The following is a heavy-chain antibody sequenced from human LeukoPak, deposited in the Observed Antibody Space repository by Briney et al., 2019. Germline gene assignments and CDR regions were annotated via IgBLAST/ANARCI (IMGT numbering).Heavy chain of an antibody. D-gene: IGHD3-10*01. V-gene: IGHV1-69*13. CDR1: GGTFSSYA. CDR2: VIPIFGTA. J-gene: IGHJ4*02. Sequence: SVKVSCKASGGTFSSYAISWVRQAPGQGLEWMGGVIPIFGTANYAQKFQGRVTITADESTSTAYMELSSLRSEDTAVYYCARGYRVYYYGSGSYYRGDRFDYWGQGTLVTVSP. CDR3: ARGYRVYYYGSGSYYRGDRFDY.